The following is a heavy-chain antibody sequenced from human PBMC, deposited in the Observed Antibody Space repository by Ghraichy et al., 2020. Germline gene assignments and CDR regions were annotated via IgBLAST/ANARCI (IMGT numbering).Heavy chain of an antibody. J-gene: IGHJ4*02. V-gene: IGHV4-61*02. CDR2: IYTSGST. Sequence: SETLSLTCTVSGGSISSGSYYWSWIRQPAGKGLEWIGRIYTSGSTNYNPSLKSRVTISVDTSKNQFSLKLSSVTAADTAVYYCAREPRTTDNYFDYWGQGTLVTVSS. CDR1: GGSISSGSYY. CDR3: AREPRTTDNYFDY. D-gene: IGHD4-11*01.